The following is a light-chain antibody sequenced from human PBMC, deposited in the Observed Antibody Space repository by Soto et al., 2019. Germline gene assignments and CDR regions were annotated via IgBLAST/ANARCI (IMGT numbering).Light chain of an antibody. CDR1: SSDVGAYIS. Sequence: QSALTQPRSVSGSPGQSVTISCTGTSSDVGAYISVSWYQQHPGKAPKVMIYDVSKRPSGVPDRFSGSKSGNTASLTISGLQAEDEPDYYCCSYAGSYTWVFGGGTKLTVL. CDR3: CSYAGSYTWV. J-gene: IGLJ3*02. V-gene: IGLV2-11*01. CDR2: DVS.